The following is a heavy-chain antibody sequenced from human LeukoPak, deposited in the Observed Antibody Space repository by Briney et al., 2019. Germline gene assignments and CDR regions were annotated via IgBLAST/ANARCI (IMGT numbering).Heavy chain of an antibody. CDR3: ATSRVGPQNSGYLGH. CDR2: ITSSGGS. CDR1: GASLTDFY. V-gene: IGHV4-34*01. J-gene: IGHJ4*02. D-gene: IGHD3-22*01. Sequence: SETLSLTCAVYGASLTDFYWTWIRQPPGKGLEWIGEITSSGGSNYNPSLEGRVTMTVDMSKNQVSLELTSVTAADTALYYCATSRVGPQNSGYLGHWGQGTLVTVSS.